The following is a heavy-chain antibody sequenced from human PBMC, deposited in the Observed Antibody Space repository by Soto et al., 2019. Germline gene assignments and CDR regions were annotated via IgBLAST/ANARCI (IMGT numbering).Heavy chain of an antibody. CDR2: ISADNDNT. J-gene: IGHJ4*02. V-gene: IGHV1-3*01. D-gene: IGHD2-15*01. CDR3: ARTPGSCAWDITDF. CDR1: GYIFTSCA. Sequence: ASVKVSCKASGYIFTSCAMHWVRQAPGHRLVWMGWISADNDNTRYSQKFQGRVTITSDTSASTAYLEVSSLRSEDTAVYYCARTPGSCAWDITDFCCQGTLVTASS.